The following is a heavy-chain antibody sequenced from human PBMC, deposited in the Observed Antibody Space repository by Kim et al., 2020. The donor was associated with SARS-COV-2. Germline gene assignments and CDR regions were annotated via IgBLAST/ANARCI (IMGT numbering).Heavy chain of an antibody. CDR1: GYTFTSYG. D-gene: IGHD3-9*01. CDR3: ARSTYYDILTGRNSTMWNAFDI. Sequence: ASVKVSCKASGYTFTSYGISWVRQAPGQGLEWMGWISAYNGNTNYAQKLQGRVTMTTDTSTSTAYMELRSLRSDDTAVYYCARSTYYDILTGRNSTMWNAFDIWGQGTMVTVSS. CDR2: ISAYNGNT. J-gene: IGHJ3*02. V-gene: IGHV1-18*01.